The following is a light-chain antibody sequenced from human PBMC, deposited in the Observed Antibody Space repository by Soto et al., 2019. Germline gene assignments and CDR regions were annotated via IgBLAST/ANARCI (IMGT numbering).Light chain of an antibody. J-gene: IGLJ1*01. V-gene: IGLV2-14*01. Sequence: QSALTQPASVSGSPGQSITISCTGTSGDIGSYNRVSWYQQHPGKAPKLIIYEVTDRPSGVSNRFSGSKSGNTASLTISGLQAEDEAEYYCSSYTTLHTRACVFGTGTKLTVL. CDR3: SSYTTLHTRACV. CDR2: EVT. CDR1: SGDIGSYNR.